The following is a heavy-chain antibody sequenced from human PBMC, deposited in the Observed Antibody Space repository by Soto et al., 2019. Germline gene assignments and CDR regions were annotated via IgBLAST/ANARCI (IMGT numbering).Heavy chain of an antibody. Sequence: PSETLSLTCTVSGASVSGGGYYWSWIRQPPGKGLEWIGYIYYSGSTNYNPSLESRVTISLDRSKNQFSLNLSSVTAADTAVYYCARLHGGYCRFCVDCWGQGTMGAVSS. CDR2: IYYSGST. J-gene: IGHJ4*02. D-gene: IGHD5-12*01. CDR3: ARLHGGYCRFCVDC. V-gene: IGHV4-61*08. CDR1: GASVSGGGYY.